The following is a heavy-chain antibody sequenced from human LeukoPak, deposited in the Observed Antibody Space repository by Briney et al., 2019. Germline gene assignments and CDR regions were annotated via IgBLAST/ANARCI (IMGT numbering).Heavy chain of an antibody. CDR1: GFTFSSYS. J-gene: IGHJ4*02. V-gene: IGHV3-21*01. CDR3: ARDHSPRLDYYYSSSSPAY. CDR2: ISSSSSYI. D-gene: IGHD3-22*01. Sequence: GGSLRPSCAASGFTFSSYSMNWVRQAPGKGLEWVSSISSSSSYIYYADSVKGRFTISRDNAKKSLYLQMNSLRAEDTAVYYCARDHSPRLDYYYSSSSPAYWGQGTLVTVSS.